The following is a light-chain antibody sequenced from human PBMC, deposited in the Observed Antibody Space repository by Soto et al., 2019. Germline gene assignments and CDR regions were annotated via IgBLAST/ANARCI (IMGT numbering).Light chain of an antibody. J-gene: IGLJ2*01. CDR3: QTWGTGSHVV. CDR1: SGHSSYA. Sequence: QLVLTQSPSASASLGASVKLTCTLSSGHSSYAIAWHQQQPEKGPRYLMKLNSDGSHSKGDGIPDRFSGSSSGAERYLTISSLQSEDEADYCCQTWGTGSHVVFGGGTQLTVL. CDR2: LNSDGSH. V-gene: IGLV4-69*01.